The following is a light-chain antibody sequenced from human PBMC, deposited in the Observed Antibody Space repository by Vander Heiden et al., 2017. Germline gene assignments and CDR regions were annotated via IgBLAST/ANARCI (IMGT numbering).Light chain of an antibody. V-gene: IGLV2-14*01. CDR2: EVS. Sequence: QSALTQPASVSGSPGQSITISCTGTSSDVGGYNYVSWYQQHPGKAPKLMIYEVSNRPSGVSNRFSGSKSGNTASLTISGRQAEDEAEYYCSSYTSSSTLYVFGTGTKVTVL. J-gene: IGLJ1*01. CDR1: SSDVGGYNY. CDR3: SSYTSSSTLYV.